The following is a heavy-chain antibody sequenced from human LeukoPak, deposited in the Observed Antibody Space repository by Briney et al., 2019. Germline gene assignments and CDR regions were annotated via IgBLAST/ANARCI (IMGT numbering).Heavy chain of an antibody. V-gene: IGHV4-39*02. CDR3: AREMGVVTAHGIDV. D-gene: IGHD4-23*01. Sequence: SETLSLTCIVSGGSISSISSNNYHWGWIRQPPGKGLEWIGSIYYSGSTYYNPSLKSRVTISVDTSKNQFSLKLSSVTAADMALHYCAREMGVVTAHGIDVWGQGTTVTVSS. J-gene: IGHJ6*02. CDR2: IYYSGST. CDR1: GGSISSISSNNYH.